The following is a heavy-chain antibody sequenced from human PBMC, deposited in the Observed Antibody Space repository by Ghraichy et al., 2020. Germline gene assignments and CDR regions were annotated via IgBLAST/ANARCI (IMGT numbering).Heavy chain of an antibody. J-gene: IGHJ6*02. D-gene: IGHD3-10*01. V-gene: IGHV1-69*13. Sequence: SVKVSCKASGGTFSSYAISWVRQAPGQGLEWMGGIIPIFGTANYAQKFQGRVTITADESTSTAYMELSSLRSEDTAVYYCARDELLRMAVPRGAEYYYGSGSYSLLANYYYGMDVWGQGTTVTVSS. CDR1: GGTFSSYA. CDR2: IIPIFGTA. CDR3: ARDELLRMAVPRGAEYYYGSGSYSLLANYYYGMDV.